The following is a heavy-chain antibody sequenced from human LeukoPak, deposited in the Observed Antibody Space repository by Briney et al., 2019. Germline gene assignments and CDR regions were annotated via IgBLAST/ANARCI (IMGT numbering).Heavy chain of an antibody. CDR2: IIPILGIA. Sequence: SVKVSCKASGGTFSSYAISWVRQAPGQGLEWMGRIIPILGIANYAQKFQGRVTITADESTSTAYMELSSLRSEDTAVYYCARYIVVVPAAMEGAFDIWGQGTMVTVSS. J-gene: IGHJ3*02. V-gene: IGHV1-69*04. D-gene: IGHD2-2*01. CDR1: GGTFSSYA. CDR3: ARYIVVVPAAMEGAFDI.